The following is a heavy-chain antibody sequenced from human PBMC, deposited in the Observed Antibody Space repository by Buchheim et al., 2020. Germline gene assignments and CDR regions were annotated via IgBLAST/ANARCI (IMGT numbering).Heavy chain of an antibody. V-gene: IGHV4-4*02. D-gene: IGHD1-26*01. CDR3: AREQGSITSPPYIWFDP. CDR2: VSHSGTT. J-gene: IGHJ5*02. CDR1: GASISSTHW. Sequence: QVHLQESGPRLVKPSGTLSLTCAVSGASISSTHWWSWVRQPPGKGLEWIGDVSHSGTTTYNPSLKSRVTISVDKSKNQFSLRMNPVTAADTAVYYCAREQGSITSPPYIWFDPWGQGTL.